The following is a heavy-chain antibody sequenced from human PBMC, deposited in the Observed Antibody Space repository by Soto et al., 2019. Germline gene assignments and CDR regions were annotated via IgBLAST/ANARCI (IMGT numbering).Heavy chain of an antibody. CDR1: GGSISSYY. V-gene: IGHV4-59*08. CDR3: ARRYGDCFDY. J-gene: IGHJ4*02. Sequence: SETLSLTCTVAGGSISSYYWSWIRQPTGKGLEWIGYIYYSGSTNYNPSLKSRVTISVDTSKNQFSLKLSSVTAADTAVYYCARRYGDCFDYWGQGTLVTVSS. D-gene: IGHD4-17*01. CDR2: IYYSGST.